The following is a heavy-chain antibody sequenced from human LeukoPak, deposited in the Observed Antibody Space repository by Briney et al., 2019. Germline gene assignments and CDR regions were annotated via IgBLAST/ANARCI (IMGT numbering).Heavy chain of an antibody. J-gene: IGHJ3*02. D-gene: IGHD2-2*01. CDR2: ISSSSSTI. CDR3: ARDCSSPSCYGKDDAFDI. CDR1: GFTFSSYS. V-gene: IGHV3-48*01. Sequence: GGSLRLSCAASGFTFSSYSMNWVRQAPGKGLEWVSYISSSSSTIYYADSVKGRFTISRDNAKNSLYLQMNSLRAEDTAVYYCARDCSSPSCYGKDDAFDIWGQGTMVTVSS.